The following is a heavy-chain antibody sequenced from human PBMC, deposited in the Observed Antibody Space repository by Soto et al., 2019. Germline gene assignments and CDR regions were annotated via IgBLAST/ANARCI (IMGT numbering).Heavy chain of an antibody. CDR1: GYTFTSYG. CDR2: ISAYNGNT. J-gene: IGHJ6*02. CDR3: ARDEWSDIVVEDYYYYGMDV. V-gene: IGHV1-18*04. D-gene: IGHD2-2*01. Sequence: VASVKVSCKASGYTFTSYGISWVRQAPGQGLEWMGWISAYNGNTNYAQKLQGRVTMATDTSTSTAYMELRSLRSDDTAVYYCARDEWSDIVVEDYYYYGMDVWGQGTTVTVSS.